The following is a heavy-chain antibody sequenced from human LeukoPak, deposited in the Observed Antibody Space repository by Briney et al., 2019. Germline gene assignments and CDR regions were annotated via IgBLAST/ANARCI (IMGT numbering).Heavy chain of an antibody. J-gene: IGHJ4*02. CDR1: GFTFSSYG. CDR2: ISGSGGST. D-gene: IGHD3-22*01. Sequence: QTGGTLRLSCAASGFTFSSYGMSWVRQAPGKGLEWVSAISGSGGSTYYADSVKGRFTISRDNSKNTLYLQMNSLRAEDTAVYYCAKDLRPSGDYYDSSGYYWWGQGTLVTVSS. CDR3: AKDLRPSGDYYDSSGYYW. V-gene: IGHV3-23*01.